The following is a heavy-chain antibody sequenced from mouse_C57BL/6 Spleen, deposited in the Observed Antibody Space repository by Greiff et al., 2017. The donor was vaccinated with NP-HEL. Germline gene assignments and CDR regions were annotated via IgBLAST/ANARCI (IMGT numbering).Heavy chain of an antibody. CDR1: GYTFTDYY. CDR3: ARDYDEAWFAY. D-gene: IGHD2-4*01. Sequence: EVQLQQSGPELVKPGASVKISCKASGYTFTDYYMNWVKQSHGKSLEWIGDINPNNGGTSYNQKFKGKATLTVDKSSSTAYMELRSLTSEDSAVYYCARDYDEAWFAYWGQGTLVTVSA. J-gene: IGHJ3*01. V-gene: IGHV1-26*01. CDR2: INPNNGGT.